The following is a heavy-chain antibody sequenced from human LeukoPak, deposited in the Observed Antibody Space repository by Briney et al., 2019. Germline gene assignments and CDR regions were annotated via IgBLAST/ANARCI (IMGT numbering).Heavy chain of an antibody. CDR1: GYTFSTYG. V-gene: IGHV1-8*01. Sequence: ASVKVSCKASGYTFSTYGINWVRHVTGQGLEWMGWMNPNSGNTGYAQKFQGRVTMTRDTSTSTAYKELSSLRSEDTAVYYCARRSDYYDSSSYRYWGQGSQVFVS. J-gene: IGHJ4*02. CDR2: MNPNSGNT. D-gene: IGHD3-22*01. CDR3: ARRSDYYDSSSYRY.